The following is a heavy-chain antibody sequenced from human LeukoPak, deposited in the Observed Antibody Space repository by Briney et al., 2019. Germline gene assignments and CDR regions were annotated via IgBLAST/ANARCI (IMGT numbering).Heavy chain of an antibody. D-gene: IGHD4-23*01. CDR1: GGTFSSYA. J-gene: IGHJ5*02. CDR2: IILIFGTA. V-gene: IGHV1-69*13. CDR3: ARDGNDYGGNGWFDP. Sequence: ASVKVSCKASGGTFSSYAISWVRQAPGQGLEWMGGIILIFGTANYAQKFQGRVTITADESTSTAYMELSSLRSEDTAVYYCARDGNDYGGNGWFDPWGQGTLVTVSS.